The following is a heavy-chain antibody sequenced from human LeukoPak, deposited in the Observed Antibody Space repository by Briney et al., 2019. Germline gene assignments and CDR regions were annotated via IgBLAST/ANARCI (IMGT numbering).Heavy chain of an antibody. CDR1: GYTFTSYG. CDR3: ARERYCSGGSCYVDYYYGMDV. J-gene: IGHJ6*02. D-gene: IGHD2-15*01. Sequence: ASVKVSCKASGYTFTSYGISWVRQAPGQGLEWMGWISAYNGNTNYAQKLQGRVTMTTDTSTSTAYMELRSLGSDDTAVYYCARERYCSGGSCYVDYYYGMDVWGQGTTVTVSS. CDR2: ISAYNGNT. V-gene: IGHV1-18*01.